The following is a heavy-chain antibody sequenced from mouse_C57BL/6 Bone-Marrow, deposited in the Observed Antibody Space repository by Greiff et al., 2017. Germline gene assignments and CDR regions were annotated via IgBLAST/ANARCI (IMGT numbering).Heavy chain of an antibody. V-gene: IGHV5-6*01. J-gene: IGHJ3*01. D-gene: IGHD1-1*01. CDR2: ISSGGSYT. Sequence: EVKLMESGGDLVKPGGSLKLSCAASGFTFSSYGMSWVRQTPDKRLEWVATISSGGSYTYYPDSVKGRCTISRDNAKNTLYLQMSSLKSEDTAMYYCARLDGSGAYWGQGTLVTVSA. CDR3: ARLDGSGAY. CDR1: GFTFSSYG.